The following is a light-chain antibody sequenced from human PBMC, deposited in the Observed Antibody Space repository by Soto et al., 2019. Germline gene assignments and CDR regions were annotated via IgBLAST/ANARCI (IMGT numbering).Light chain of an antibody. Sequence: SYELTQPPSVSVSPGQTASITCSGDKLGDKFTCWYQQKPGQSPVLLIYQDTRRPSGIPGRFSGSNSGNTTTLTISGTQAMDEADYYCQAWDSVSDVVFGGGTKLTVL. CDR1: KLGDKF. CDR3: QAWDSVSDVV. CDR2: QDT. V-gene: IGLV3-1*01. J-gene: IGLJ2*01.